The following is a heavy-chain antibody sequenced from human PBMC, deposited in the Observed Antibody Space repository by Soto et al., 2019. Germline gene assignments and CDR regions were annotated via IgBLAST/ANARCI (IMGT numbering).Heavy chain of an antibody. CDR1: GGSINSYY. CDR2: IYYSGST. V-gene: IGHV4-59*01. CDR3: ARELRFVGRDYADYSGYGVDV. J-gene: IGHJ6*02. D-gene: IGHD4-17*01. Sequence: SETLSLTCTGSGGSINSYYWSGFRQPPGKGLEWIGYIYYSGSTYYNPSLKSRVTISVDTSKNQFSLKLSSVTAADTAVYYCARELRFVGRDYADYSGYGVDVWGQGSMIT.